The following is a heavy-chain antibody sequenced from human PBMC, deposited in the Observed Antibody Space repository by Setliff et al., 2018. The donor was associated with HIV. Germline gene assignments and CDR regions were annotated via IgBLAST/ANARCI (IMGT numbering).Heavy chain of an antibody. V-gene: IGHV4-28*01. CDR1: GYSIRSSYW. CDR3: ARLEKLDDISYFDY. D-gene: IGHD3-3*02. Sequence: SETLSLTCAVSGYSIRSSYWWGWIRQPPGKGLEWIGYISSRGSTYYNPSLKSRITMSVDTSQNQVSLKLSSVTAADTAVYFCARLEKLDDISYFDYWGQGTLVTVSS. J-gene: IGHJ4*02. CDR2: ISSRGST.